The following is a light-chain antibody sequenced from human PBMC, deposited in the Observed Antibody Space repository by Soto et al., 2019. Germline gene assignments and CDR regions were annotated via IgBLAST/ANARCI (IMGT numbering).Light chain of an antibody. CDR2: SNN. CDR1: SSNIGSNY. CDR3: AAWDDSLSGRV. Sequence: QSVLTQPPSASATPGQRVTISCSGSSSNIGSNYVYWYQQLPGTAPKLLIYSNNQRPSGVPDRFSGSKSGTSASLAISGLRSDDEADYYCAAWDDSLSGRVFGGGTKLTVL. V-gene: IGLV1-47*02. J-gene: IGLJ2*01.